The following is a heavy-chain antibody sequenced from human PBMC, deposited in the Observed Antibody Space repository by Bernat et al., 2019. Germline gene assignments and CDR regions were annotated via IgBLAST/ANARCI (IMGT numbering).Heavy chain of an antibody. CDR1: GFSLSTSGVG. V-gene: IGHV2-5*02. J-gene: IGHJ3*02. CDR3: AHSLVGATFADAFDI. Sequence: QITLKESGPTLVKPTQTLTLTCTFSGFSLSTSGVGVGWIRQPPGKALEWLALIYWDDDKRYSPSLKSRLTITKDTSKNVVVLTMTNMDPVDTATYYCAHSLVGATFADAFDIWGQGTMVTVSS. D-gene: IGHD1-26*01. CDR2: IYWDDDK.